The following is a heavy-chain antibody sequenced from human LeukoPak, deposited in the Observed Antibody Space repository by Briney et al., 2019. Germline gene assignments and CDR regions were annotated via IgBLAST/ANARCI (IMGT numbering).Heavy chain of an antibody. CDR1: GYTFTSYD. CDR2: MNPNSGNT. Sequence: ASVKVSCKASGYTFTSYDISWVRQATGEGLEWMGWMNPNSGNTGYAQKFQGRVTITRNTSISTAYMELSSLRSEDTAVYYCARKKGPRARGDCWFDPWGQGTPVTVSS. V-gene: IGHV1-8*03. D-gene: IGHD2-21*01. J-gene: IGHJ5*02. CDR3: ARKKGPRARGDCWFDP.